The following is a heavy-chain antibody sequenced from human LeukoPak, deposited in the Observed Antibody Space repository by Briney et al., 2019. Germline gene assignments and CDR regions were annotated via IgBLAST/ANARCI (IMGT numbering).Heavy chain of an antibody. D-gene: IGHD3-22*01. CDR2: IIPIFGTA. Sequence: ASVKVSCKASGGTFSSYAISWVRQAPGQGLEWMGGIIPIFGTANYAQKFQGRVTMTRDTSTSTVYMELSSLRSEDTAVYYCTRGVRYYYDSSGSAVDYYYYMDVWGKGTTVTISS. CDR3: TRGVRYYYDSSGSAVDYYYYMDV. J-gene: IGHJ6*03. V-gene: IGHV1-69*05. CDR1: GGTFSSYA.